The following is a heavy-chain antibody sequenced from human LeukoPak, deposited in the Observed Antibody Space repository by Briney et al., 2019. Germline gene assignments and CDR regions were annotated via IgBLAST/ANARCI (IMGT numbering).Heavy chain of an antibody. J-gene: IGHJ6*02. CDR2: IYYSGST. V-gene: IGHV4-30-4*01. Sequence: SQTLSLTCTVSGGSISSGDYYWSWIRQPPGTGLEWIGYIYYSGSTYYNPSLKSRVTISVDTPKNQFSLKLSSVTAADTAVYYCARRDAGTTAAGPYGMDVWGQGTTVTVSS. D-gene: IGHD6-13*01. CDR3: ARRDAGTTAAGPYGMDV. CDR1: GGSISSGDYY.